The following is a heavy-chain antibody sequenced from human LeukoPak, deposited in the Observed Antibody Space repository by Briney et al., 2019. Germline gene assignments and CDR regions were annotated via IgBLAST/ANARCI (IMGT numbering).Heavy chain of an antibody. J-gene: IGHJ6*03. CDR1: GFIFNSHA. CDR2: ITSSSSYI. D-gene: IGHD1-26*01. CDR3: ARDPYSGSYGDYYYYYMDV. Sequence: GGSLRLSCAASGFIFNSHAMNWVRQAPGKGLEWVSSITSSSSYIYYADSVKGRFTISRDNAKNSLYLQMNSLRAEDTAVYYCARDPYSGSYGDYYYYYMDVWGKGTAVTISS. V-gene: IGHV3-21*01.